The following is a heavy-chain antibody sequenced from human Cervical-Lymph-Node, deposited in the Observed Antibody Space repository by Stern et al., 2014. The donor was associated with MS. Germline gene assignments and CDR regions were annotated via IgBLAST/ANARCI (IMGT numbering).Heavy chain of an antibody. V-gene: IGHV4-59*08. J-gene: IGHJ3*02. D-gene: IGHD5-24*01. CDR3: ARFGDGYNSDAFDI. Sequence: QVQLQESGPGLVKPSETLSLTCTVSGASISGYSWNWIRQPPGKGLEWIGHIYFTGRTDYNPPPNNRVTISANTSKTQFSLRLNSVTAADTAVYYCARFGDGYNSDAFDIWGQGTMVTVSS. CDR2: IYFTGRT. CDR1: GASISGYS.